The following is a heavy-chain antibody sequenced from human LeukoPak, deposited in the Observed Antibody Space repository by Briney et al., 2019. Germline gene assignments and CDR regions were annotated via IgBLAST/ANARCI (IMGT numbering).Heavy chain of an antibody. Sequence: PGGSLRLSCAASGFSFSSRNMNWVRQAPGKGLEWVSYISASTSSIYYADSVKGRFTISRDNSKNTLYLQMNSLRADDTAVYYCAKEYSLYFDYWGQGTLITVSS. D-gene: IGHD5-12*01. J-gene: IGHJ4*02. CDR2: ISASTSSI. CDR1: GFSFSSRN. V-gene: IGHV3-21*04. CDR3: AKEYSLYFDY.